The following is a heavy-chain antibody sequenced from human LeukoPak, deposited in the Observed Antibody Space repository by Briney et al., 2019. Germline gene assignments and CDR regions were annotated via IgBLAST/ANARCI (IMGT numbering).Heavy chain of an antibody. CDR1: GYTFTSYD. CDR3: AILGYCTNGVCYTGTPETDY. J-gene: IGHJ4*02. CDR2: MNPNSGNT. D-gene: IGHD2-8*01. Sequence: ASVKVSCKASGYTFTSYDINWVRQATGQGLEWMGWMNPNSGNTGYAQKFQGRVTMTRNTSISTAYMELSSLRSEDTAVYYSAILGYCTNGVCYTGTPETDYWGQGTLVTVSS. V-gene: IGHV1-8*01.